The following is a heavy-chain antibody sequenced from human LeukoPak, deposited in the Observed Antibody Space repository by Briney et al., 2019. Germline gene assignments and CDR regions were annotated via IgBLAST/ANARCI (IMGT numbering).Heavy chain of an antibody. CDR1: GYTFTGYY. CDR3: ARGGFYSSSSSFDY. D-gene: IGHD6-6*01. J-gene: IGHJ4*02. CDR2: INPNSGGT. V-gene: IGHV1-2*02. Sequence: ASVKVSCKASGYTFTGYYMHWARQAPGQGLEWIGWINPNSGGTNYAQKFQGRATMTRDTSISTAYMELSRLRSDDTAVYYCARGGFYSSSSSFDYWGQGTLVTVSS.